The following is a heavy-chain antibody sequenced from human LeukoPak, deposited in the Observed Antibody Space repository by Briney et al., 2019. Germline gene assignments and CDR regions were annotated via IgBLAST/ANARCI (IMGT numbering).Heavy chain of an antibody. D-gene: IGHD3-10*01. J-gene: IGHJ4*02. Sequence: PGESLKISFKASGCTFTHQWIGWVRQKSGSGLEWMGIIYPRDSDTRYSPSFQGHVSISADTSINTAYLEWSRLEASDTAIYYCARHSDVIGAIWGQGTLVTVSS. CDR3: ARHSDVIGAI. CDR2: IYPRDSDT. V-gene: IGHV5-51*01. CDR1: GCTFTHQW.